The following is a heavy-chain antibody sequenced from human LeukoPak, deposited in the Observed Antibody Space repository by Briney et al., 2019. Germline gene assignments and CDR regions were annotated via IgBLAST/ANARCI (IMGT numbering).Heavy chain of an antibody. V-gene: IGHV1-8*01. J-gene: IGHJ4*02. D-gene: IGHD1-1*01. CDR2: MSPNSGDT. Sequence: ASVKVSCKTSGYTFTNLDINWLRQAPGLGLERMGWMSPNSGDTGYAQKFQGRVSMTRDIFKSTAYMELSSLRSEDTAIYYCASNPPNTGDFYYWGLGTLVTVSS. CDR1: GYTFTNLD. CDR3: ASNPPNTGDFYY.